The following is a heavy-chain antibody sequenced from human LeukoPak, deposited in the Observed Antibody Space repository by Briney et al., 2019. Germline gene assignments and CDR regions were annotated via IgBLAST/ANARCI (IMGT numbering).Heavy chain of an antibody. V-gene: IGHV3-23*01. CDR3: AKDSSGIAAAGTAFDI. D-gene: IGHD6-13*01. J-gene: IGHJ3*02. CDR2: ISGSGGST. Sequence: GGSLRLSCAASGLTFSSYAMSWVRQAPGKGLEWVSAISGSGGSTYYADSVKGRFTISRDNSKNTLYLQMNSLRAEDTAVYYCAKDSSGIAAAGTAFDIWGQGTMVTVSS. CDR1: GLTFSSYA.